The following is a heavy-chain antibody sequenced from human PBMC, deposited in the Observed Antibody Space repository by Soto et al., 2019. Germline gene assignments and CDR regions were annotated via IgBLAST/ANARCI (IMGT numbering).Heavy chain of an antibody. CDR2: ISGSGGGT. D-gene: IGHD1-1*01. CDR3: AKFGMATTKRSPPYYIDY. V-gene: IGHV3-23*01. J-gene: IGHJ4*02. Sequence: GSLRLSRAASGFTFSSYAMSWVRQAPGKGLEWVSSISGSGGGTYYADSVKGRFTFSRDNSKNTLYLQMNSLRAEDTAVYYCAKFGMATTKRSPPYYIDYWGQGALVTVSS. CDR1: GFTFSSYA.